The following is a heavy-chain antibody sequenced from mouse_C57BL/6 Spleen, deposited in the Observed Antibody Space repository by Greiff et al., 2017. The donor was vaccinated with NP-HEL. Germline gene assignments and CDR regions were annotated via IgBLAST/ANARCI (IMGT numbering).Heavy chain of an antibody. Sequence: EVKLMESGGGLVKPGGSLKLSCAASGFTFSSYAMSWVRQTPEKRLEWVATISDGGSYTYYTDNVKGRFTISRDNAKNNLYLQLGHLKSEDTAMYYCATELFYAMDYWGKGTSVTVSS. CDR2: ISDGGSYT. V-gene: IGHV5-4*03. CDR1: GFTFSSYA. J-gene: IGHJ4*01. CDR3: ATELFYAMDY. D-gene: IGHD1-1*01.